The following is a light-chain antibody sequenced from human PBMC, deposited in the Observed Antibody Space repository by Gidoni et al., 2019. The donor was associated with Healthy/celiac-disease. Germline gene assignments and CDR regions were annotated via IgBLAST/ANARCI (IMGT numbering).Light chain of an antibody. Sequence: QSALTQPASVPGSPGQSITISCTGTSSDVGGYNYVSWYHQHPGKAPKLMIYDVSNRPSGVSNRFSGSKSGNTASLTISGLQAEDEADYYCSSYTSSSTWVFGGGTKLTVL. CDR2: DVS. CDR1: SSDVGGYNY. V-gene: IGLV2-14*01. CDR3: SSYTSSSTWV. J-gene: IGLJ3*02.